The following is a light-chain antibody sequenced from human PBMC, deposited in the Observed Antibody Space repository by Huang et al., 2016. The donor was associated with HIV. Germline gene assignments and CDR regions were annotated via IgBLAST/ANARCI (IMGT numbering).Light chain of an antibody. CDR1: QRVSNK. CDR3: QQYNNWPRES. V-gene: IGKV3-15*01. Sequence: IVMTQSPATMSVSPGQRVTLSCRASQRVSNKVAWYQQKPGQAPRLLIYDASKRAINTPARFSGSGSGTEFTLTINSRQSEDFAVYHCQQYNNWPRESFGQGTKLEIK. CDR2: DAS. J-gene: IGKJ2*03.